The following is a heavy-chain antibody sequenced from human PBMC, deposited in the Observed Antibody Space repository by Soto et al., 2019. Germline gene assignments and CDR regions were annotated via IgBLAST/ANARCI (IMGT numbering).Heavy chain of an antibody. CDR2: ISYDGSNK. J-gene: IGHJ4*02. D-gene: IGHD3-10*01. CDR1: GFTFSSYA. Sequence: QVQLVESGGGVVQPGRSLRLSCSASGFTFSSYAMHWVRQAPGKGLEWVAVISYDGSNKYYADSVKGRFTISRDNSKNTLYLQMTSLRAGDTAVYYCARFGLGLSIDYWGQGTLVTVSS. V-gene: IGHV3-30-3*01. CDR3: ARFGLGLSIDY.